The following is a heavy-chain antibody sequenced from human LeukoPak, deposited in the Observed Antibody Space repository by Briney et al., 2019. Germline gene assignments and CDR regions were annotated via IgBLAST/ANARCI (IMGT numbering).Heavy chain of an antibody. CDR1: GGSISSGDYY. J-gene: IGHJ4*02. CDR3: AKQYGSGCYYNVLRLDY. V-gene: IGHV4-30-4*01. CDR2: IYYSGST. Sequence: SETLSLTCTVSGGSISSGDYYWSWIRQPPGKGLEWIVNIYYSGSTYYSPSLKSRVTVSVDTSKNQFTLKLSSVTAGDTAVYYCAKQYGSGCYYNVLRLDYWGQGTLVTVSS. D-gene: IGHD3-10*01.